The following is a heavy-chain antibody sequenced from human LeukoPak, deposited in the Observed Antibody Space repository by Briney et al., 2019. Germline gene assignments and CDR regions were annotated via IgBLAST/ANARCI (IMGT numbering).Heavy chain of an antibody. CDR1: GFTLSSYA. D-gene: IGHD3-22*01. CDR3: AKDGGEAYYYDSSGYYDAFDI. J-gene: IGHJ3*02. Sequence: GASLRLSCAASGFTLSSYAMSWVRQAPGKGLEWVSAISGSGGSTYYADSVKGRFTISRDNSKNTLYLQMNSLRAEDTAVYYCAKDGGEAYYYDSSGYYDAFDIWGQGTMVTVSS. V-gene: IGHV3-23*01. CDR2: ISGSGGST.